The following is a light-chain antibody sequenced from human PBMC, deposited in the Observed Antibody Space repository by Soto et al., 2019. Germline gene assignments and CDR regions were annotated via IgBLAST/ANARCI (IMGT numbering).Light chain of an antibody. V-gene: IGKV3-11*01. Sequence: EIVLTQCASTLSLSPGERATLSCRASQSFXSYFAWDQQKPGQAPRVLXDYVSNRARGIPARFSGSGSETDFTLTISRLEPEDFAVYYCQQYDAALLTFGQGTKVDIK. CDR2: YVS. CDR1: QSFXSY. J-gene: IGKJ1*01. CDR3: QQYDAALLT.